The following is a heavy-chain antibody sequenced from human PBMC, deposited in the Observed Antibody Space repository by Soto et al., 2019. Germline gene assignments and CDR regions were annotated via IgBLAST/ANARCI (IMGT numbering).Heavy chain of an antibody. CDR2: IFSNDEK. D-gene: IGHD3-22*01. V-gene: IGHV2-26*01. Sequence: SGPTLVNPTETLTLTCTVSGFSLSNARMGVSWIRQPPGKALEWLAHIFSNDEKSYSTSLKSRLTISKDTSKSQVVLTMTNMDPVDTATYYCARIDYDSSGYYLWYYWGQGTLVTVSS. CDR1: GFSLSNARMG. J-gene: IGHJ4*02. CDR3: ARIDYDSSGYYLWYY.